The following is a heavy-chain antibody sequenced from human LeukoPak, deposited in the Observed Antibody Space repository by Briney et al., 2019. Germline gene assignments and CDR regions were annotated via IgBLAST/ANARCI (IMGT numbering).Heavy chain of an antibody. V-gene: IGHV3-23*01. J-gene: IGHJ4*02. CDR1: GFTFSSYA. CDR2: ISGSGGSI. CDR3: AKDRSVVGATTGFDY. D-gene: IGHD1-26*01. Sequence: GGSLRLSCAPSGFTFSSYAMSWVRQAPGKGLEWVSAISGSGGSIYYADSVKGRFTISSDNSKNTLYLQMNSLRAEDTAVYYCAKDRSVVGATTGFDYWGQGTLVTVSS.